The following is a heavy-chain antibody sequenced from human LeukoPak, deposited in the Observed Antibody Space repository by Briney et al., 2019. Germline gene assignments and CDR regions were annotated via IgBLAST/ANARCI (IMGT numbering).Heavy chain of an antibody. CDR1: GGTFSSYA. J-gene: IGHJ4*02. CDR2: IIPIFGTA. V-gene: IGHV1-69*13. Sequence: SVKVSCKASGGTFSSYAISWVRQAPGQGLEWMGGIIPIFGTANYAQKFQGRVTITADESTSTAYMELSSLRSEDTAVYYCARGSYVGPTSGYFDYWGQGTLVTVSS. D-gene: IGHD1-26*01. CDR3: ARGSYVGPTSGYFDY.